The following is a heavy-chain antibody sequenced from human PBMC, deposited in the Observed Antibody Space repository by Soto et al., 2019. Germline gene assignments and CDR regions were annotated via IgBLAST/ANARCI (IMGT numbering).Heavy chain of an antibody. CDR1: GFGFRDAW. CDR3: ATRPPPPCDFPLDF. J-gene: IGHJ4*02. CDR2: IKSKSDGGRT. Sequence: EVQLVESGGGLAKPGESLRLSCAASGFGFRDAWMFWVRLAPGKGLEWVGRIKSKSDGGRTDYAAPVQGRFSISRDDSKNMVYLQVNSLKIDGTDVYYFATRPPPPCDFPLDFRGQGTLVTVAS. D-gene: IGHD2-21*02. V-gene: IGHV3-15*05.